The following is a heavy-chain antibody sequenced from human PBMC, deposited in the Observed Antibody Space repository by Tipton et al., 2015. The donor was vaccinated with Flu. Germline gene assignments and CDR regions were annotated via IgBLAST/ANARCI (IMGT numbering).Heavy chain of an antibody. J-gene: IGHJ4*02. CDR1: GFTFGDYW. CDR2: INQDGSVN. D-gene: IGHD2-2*01. Sequence: SLRLSCAASGFTFGDYWMHWVRQAPGKGLEWVANINQDGSVNYYVDSVKGRFTISRDNAKNSLYLQMNNLRAEDTAVYYCARTRGGYCTSSSCYADYFDYWGQGTLVTVSS. V-gene: IGHV3-7*01. CDR3: ARTRGGYCTSSSCYADYFDY.